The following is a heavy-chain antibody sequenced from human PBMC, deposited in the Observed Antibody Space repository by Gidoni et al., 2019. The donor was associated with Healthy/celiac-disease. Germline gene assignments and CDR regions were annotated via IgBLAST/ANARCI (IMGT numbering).Heavy chain of an antibody. D-gene: IGHD2-2*01. CDR3: ARDRRHSYCSSTSCYEGGFDY. J-gene: IGHJ4*02. CDR1: EFTFRSYR. Sequence: EVQLVESGGGLVQPVGSLRLSCAAAEFTFRSYRMNWVRQAPGKGMEWVSYISSSSSTIYYADSVKGRFIISRDNAKNALYLQMKSLRAEDTAVYYCARDRRHSYCSSTSCYEGGFDYWGQGTLVTVS. CDR2: ISSSSSTI. V-gene: IGHV3-48*01.